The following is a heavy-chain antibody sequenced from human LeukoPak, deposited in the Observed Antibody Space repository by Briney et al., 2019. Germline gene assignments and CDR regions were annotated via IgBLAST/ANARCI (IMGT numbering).Heavy chain of an antibody. CDR3: ARDVLTVAGEHYYYYGMDV. J-gene: IGHJ6*02. D-gene: IGHD6-19*01. CDR2: TYYSGST. Sequence: PSQTLSLTCTVSGGSASSSYWSCIPQPPGKRVEWMGYTYYSGSTHYNPSLTSRVTISVDTSKNQFSLKLSSVTAADTAVYYCARDVLTVAGEHYYYYGMDVWGQGTTVTVAS. CDR1: GGSASSSY. V-gene: IGHV4-59*02.